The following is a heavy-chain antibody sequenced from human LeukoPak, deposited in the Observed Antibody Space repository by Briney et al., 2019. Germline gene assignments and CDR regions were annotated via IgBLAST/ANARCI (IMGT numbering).Heavy chain of an antibody. CDR2: IYTSGST. J-gene: IGHJ5*02. Sequence: PSETLSLTCTVSGGSISSGSYYWSWIRQPAGKGLEWIGRIYTSGSTNYNPSLKSRVTISVDTSKNQFSLKLSPVTAADTAVYYCARALAARPSWFDPWGQGTLVTVSS. CDR1: GGSISSGSYY. V-gene: IGHV4-61*02. CDR3: ARALAARPSWFDP. D-gene: IGHD6-6*01.